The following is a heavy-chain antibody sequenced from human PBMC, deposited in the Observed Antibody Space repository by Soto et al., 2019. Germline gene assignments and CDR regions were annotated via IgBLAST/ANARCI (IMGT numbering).Heavy chain of an antibody. V-gene: IGHV3-30*03. CDR3: ARQYYDTSGYYADY. Sequence: GGSLRLSCAASGFTFSSYGMHWVRQAPGKGLEWVAVISYDGSNKYYADSMRGRFTTSRDNSKNTLYLQMNSLRAGDTAVYYCARQYYDTSGYYADYWGQGTLVTVSS. CDR1: GFTFSSYG. CDR2: ISYDGSNK. J-gene: IGHJ4*02. D-gene: IGHD3-22*01.